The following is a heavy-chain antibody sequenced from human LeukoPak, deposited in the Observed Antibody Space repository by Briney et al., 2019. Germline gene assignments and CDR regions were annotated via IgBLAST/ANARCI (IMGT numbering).Heavy chain of an antibody. CDR1: GVTFSSFW. J-gene: IGHJ5*02. CDR3: ARDPGSSSLGS. D-gene: IGHD6-13*01. V-gene: IGHV3-7*01. CDR2: IDQDGSVR. Sequence: PGGSLRLSCVASGVTFSSFWMSWVRQAPGKGLECVAHIDQDGSVRYYADSVKGRFIISRDNAKNSLYLQMDSLRAEDTAVYFCARDPGSSSLGSWGLETPVTVSS.